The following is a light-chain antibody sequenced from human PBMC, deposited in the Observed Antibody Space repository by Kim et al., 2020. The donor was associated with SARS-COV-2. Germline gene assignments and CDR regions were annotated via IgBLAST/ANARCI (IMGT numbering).Light chain of an antibody. Sequence: QGVTISCAGTSSNSGAGHDVHWYQQLPGTAPKLLVYGNSHRPSGVPDRFSGSESGTSASLAISGLQAEDEADYYCQSFDISLSGYVFGTGTKVTVL. J-gene: IGLJ1*01. CDR3: QSFDISLSGYV. CDR1: SSNSGAGHD. V-gene: IGLV1-40*01. CDR2: GNS.